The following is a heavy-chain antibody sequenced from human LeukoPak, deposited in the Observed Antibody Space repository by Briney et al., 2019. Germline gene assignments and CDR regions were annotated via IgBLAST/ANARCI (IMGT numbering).Heavy chain of an antibody. CDR1: GGSIRRSSYY. CDR3: ARHQWHYYYYMGV. V-gene: IGHV4-39*01. J-gene: IGHJ6*03. CDR2: IYYSGDT. D-gene: IGHD6-19*01. Sequence: SETLSLTCTVSGGSIRRSSYYWGWIRQPPGKGLEWIGSIYYSGDTYYNPSLKSRRVTISLDTSKNQFSLRVSSVNASDTAVYYCARHQWHYYYYMGVWGKGSTVTVSS.